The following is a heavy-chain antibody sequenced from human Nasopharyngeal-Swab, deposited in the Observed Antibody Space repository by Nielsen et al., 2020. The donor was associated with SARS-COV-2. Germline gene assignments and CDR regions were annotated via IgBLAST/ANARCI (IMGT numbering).Heavy chain of an antibody. D-gene: IGHD1-26*01. V-gene: IGHV4-39*07. Sequence: SETLSLTCTVSGGSISSSSYYWGWIRQPPGKGLEWIGSIYYSGSTYYNPSLKSRVTLSVDTSKNQFSLKLSSVTAADTAVYYCARFRVGATWFDPWGQGTLVTVSS. CDR3: ARFRVGATWFDP. J-gene: IGHJ5*02. CDR1: GGSISSSSYY. CDR2: IYYSGST.